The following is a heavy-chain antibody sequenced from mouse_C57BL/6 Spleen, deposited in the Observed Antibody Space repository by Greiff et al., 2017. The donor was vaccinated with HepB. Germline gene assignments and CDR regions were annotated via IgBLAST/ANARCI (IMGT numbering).Heavy chain of an antibody. Sequence: QVQLQQSGAELARPGASVKLSCKASGYTFTSYGISWVKQRTGQGLEWIGEIYPRSGNTYYNEKFKGKATLTADKSSSTAYMELRSLTSEDSAVYFCATQGGTSYEAMDYWGQGTSVTVSS. CDR1: GYTFTSYG. CDR3: ATQGGTSYEAMDY. D-gene: IGHD5-5*01. V-gene: IGHV1-81*01. CDR2: IYPRSGNT. J-gene: IGHJ4*01.